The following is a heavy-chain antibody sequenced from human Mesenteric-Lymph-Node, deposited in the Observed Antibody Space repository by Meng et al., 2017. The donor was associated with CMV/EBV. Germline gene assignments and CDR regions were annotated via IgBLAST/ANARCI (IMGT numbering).Heavy chain of an antibody. J-gene: IGHJ6*02. CDR3: ARVKYYSDSSGYRPYGLDV. CDR2: IYHRRST. Sequence: SETLSLTCTVSGGSISSYYWSWIRQPPGKGLEWVGSIYHRRSTYYNPSLKGRVTISVDTSKNQFSLKLSSVTAADTAVYYCARVKYYSDSSGYRPYGLDVWGQGTTVTVSS. D-gene: IGHD3-22*01. CDR1: GGSISSYY. V-gene: IGHV4-59*12.